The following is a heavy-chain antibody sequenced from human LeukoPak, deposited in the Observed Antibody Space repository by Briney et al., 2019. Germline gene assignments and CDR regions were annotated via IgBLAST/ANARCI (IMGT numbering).Heavy chain of an antibody. CDR2: IYYSGST. J-gene: IGHJ4*02. CDR3: ARGDRRGGYDKKFDY. D-gene: IGHD5-12*01. CDR1: GGSVSSGSYY. Sequence: PSETLSLTCIVSGGSVSSGSYYWNWIRQPPGKGLEWIGYIYYSGSTNYNPSLKSRVTISVDTSKNQFSLKLSSVTAADTAVYYCARGDRRGGYDKKFDYWGQGTLVTLSS. V-gene: IGHV4-61*01.